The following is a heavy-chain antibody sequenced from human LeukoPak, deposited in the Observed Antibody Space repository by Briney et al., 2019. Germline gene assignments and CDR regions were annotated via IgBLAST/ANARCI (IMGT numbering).Heavy chain of an antibody. V-gene: IGHV3-48*04. Sequence: GGSLRLSCAAYGFTFNSYAMNWVRQAPGVGLQWISYITGSSRIIYYADSVKGRFTISRDNAKTSLYLQMSSLRAEDTAVYYCARVSGGRTEYFDSWGQGTLVTVSS. J-gene: IGHJ4*02. CDR1: GFTFNSYA. D-gene: IGHD1/OR15-1a*01. CDR3: ARVSGGRTEYFDS. CDR2: ITGSSRII.